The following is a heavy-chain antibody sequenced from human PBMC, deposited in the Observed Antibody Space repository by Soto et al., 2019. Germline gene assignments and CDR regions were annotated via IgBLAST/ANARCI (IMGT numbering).Heavy chain of an antibody. CDR1: GFSLTANGVG. Sequence: QITLEESGPTLVKPTQTLTLTCTFSGFSLTANGVGVAWFRQPPGKALEWLALIYWDGDVRYSHSLRSRNTITKDTSKDQVFLTVTNLDPVDTGIYYCAHRLVSNGAWFDTWGQGMLVTVSS. CDR3: AHRLVSNGAWFDT. D-gene: IGHD2-21*01. J-gene: IGHJ5*02. CDR2: IYWDGDV. V-gene: IGHV2-5*02.